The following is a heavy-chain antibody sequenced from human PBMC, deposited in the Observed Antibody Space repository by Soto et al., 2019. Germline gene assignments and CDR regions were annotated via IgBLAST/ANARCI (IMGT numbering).Heavy chain of an antibody. CDR2: ISSDGSDK. D-gene: IGHD3-10*01. Sequence: QVQLVESGGGVVQPGRSLRLSCAASGFTFSSYGMHWVRQAPGKGLEWVAVISSDGSDKYYADSVKGRFTISRDNSKNTLYVQLNRMRAADPALYYCARDRLYGAGLIDVWGQGTTVTVSS. J-gene: IGHJ6*02. V-gene: IGHV3-30-3*01. CDR1: GFTFSSYG. CDR3: ARDRLYGAGLIDV.